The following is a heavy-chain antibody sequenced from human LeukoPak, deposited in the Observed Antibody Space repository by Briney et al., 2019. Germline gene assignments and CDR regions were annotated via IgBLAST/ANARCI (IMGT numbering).Heavy chain of an antibody. J-gene: IGHJ6*02. V-gene: IGHV3-30*04. CDR1: AFTFKKDV. Sequence: GGSLRLSCAASAFTFKKDVFHWVRQAPGKGLEWVAFISEDGSEKNYADSLRGRFTISRDNSKNTLYLQLNSLRGDDTAVYYCAREQFGLDVWGQGTTVTVSS. CDR3: AREQFGLDV. D-gene: IGHD6-19*01. CDR2: ISEDGSEK.